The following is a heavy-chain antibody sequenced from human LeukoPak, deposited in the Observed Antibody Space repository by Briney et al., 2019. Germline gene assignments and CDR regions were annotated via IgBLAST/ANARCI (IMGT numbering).Heavy chain of an antibody. V-gene: IGHV3-21*01. CDR3: ARETYYYDSSGYLPHPFDY. J-gene: IGHJ4*02. Sequence: GGSLRLSCAASGFTFSSYSMNWVRQAPGKGLEWVSSISSSSSYIYYADSVKGRLTISRDNAKNSLYLQMNSLRAEDTAVYYCARETYYYDSSGYLPHPFDYWGQGTLVTVSS. CDR2: ISSSSSYI. CDR1: GFTFSSYS. D-gene: IGHD3-22*01.